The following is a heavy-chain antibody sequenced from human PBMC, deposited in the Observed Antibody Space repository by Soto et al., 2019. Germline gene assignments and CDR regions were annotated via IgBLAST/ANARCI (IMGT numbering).Heavy chain of an antibody. V-gene: IGHV4-30-4*01. J-gene: IGHJ4*02. CDR3: AGELGTFYFDH. D-gene: IGHD7-27*01. CDR2: IDHSGSA. Sequence: QVQLQESGPGLVKPSQTLCLTCTVSAGSIRSGDYYWTWIRQPPGKGLEWIGYIDHSGSAYYNPSLKSRATISIDTSNNQFSLKMTSVTAADTAVYYCAGELGTFYFDHWGQGTLVTVSS. CDR1: AGSIRSGDYY.